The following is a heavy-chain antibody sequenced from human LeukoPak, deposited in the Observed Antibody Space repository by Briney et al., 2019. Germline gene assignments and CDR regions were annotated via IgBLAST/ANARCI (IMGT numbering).Heavy chain of an antibody. CDR3: ARDSPPARPYYYYYYMDV. CDR2: ISWDGGST. Sequence: GGSLRLSCAASGFTFDDYTMHWVRQAPGKGLEWVSLISWDGGSTYYVDSVKGRFTISRDNAKNSLYLQMNSLRAEDTAVYYCARDSPPARPYYYYYYMDVWGKGTTVTVSS. D-gene: IGHD6-6*01. J-gene: IGHJ6*03. V-gene: IGHV3-43*01. CDR1: GFTFDDYT.